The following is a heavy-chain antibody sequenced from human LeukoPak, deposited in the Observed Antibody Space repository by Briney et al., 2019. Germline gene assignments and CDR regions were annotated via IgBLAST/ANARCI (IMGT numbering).Heavy chain of an antibody. CDR2: VYSTGST. CDR3: AKVGAVADTQGMGYFDY. V-gene: IGHV4-59*01. D-gene: IGHD6-19*01. CDR1: GGSINSDF. Sequence: PSETLSLTCTVSGGSINSDFWSWIRQPPGKGLEWIGYVYSTGSTNYNPSLSSRVSISIDTSKNQFSLKPTSVTAADTAVYYCAKVGAVADTQGMGYFDYWGQGTLVTVSS. J-gene: IGHJ4*02.